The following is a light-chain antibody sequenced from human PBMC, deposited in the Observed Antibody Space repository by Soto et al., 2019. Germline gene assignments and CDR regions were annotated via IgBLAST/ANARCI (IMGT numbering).Light chain of an antibody. CDR1: QSVSSY. Sequence: EIVLTHSPATLSLSPVERSTLSCRASQSVSSYVAWYQQKRGQAPRLLIYATSSRATGIPDRFTGGGAGTGFTLTISRLEPEDSAVYYCQQYGSSPNFGGGTKGDIK. J-gene: IGKJ4*01. CDR3: QQYGSSPN. V-gene: IGKV3-20*01. CDR2: ATS.